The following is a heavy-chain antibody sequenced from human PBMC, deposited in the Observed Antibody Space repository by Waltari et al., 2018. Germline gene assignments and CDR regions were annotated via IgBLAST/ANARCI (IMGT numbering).Heavy chain of an antibody. J-gene: IGHJ4*02. V-gene: IGHV4-59*08. D-gene: IGHD1-1*01. CDR1: GGSIRSYH. CDR2: IYYSGST. Sequence: QMQLQESGPGLVKPSEILSSTCTVSGGSIRSYHWSWIRQPPGKGLEWIGYIYYSGSTNYNPSLKSRVTISVDTSKNQFSLKLGSVTAADTAVYYCARHLQDGIFDYWGQGTLVTVSS. CDR3: ARHLQDGIFDY.